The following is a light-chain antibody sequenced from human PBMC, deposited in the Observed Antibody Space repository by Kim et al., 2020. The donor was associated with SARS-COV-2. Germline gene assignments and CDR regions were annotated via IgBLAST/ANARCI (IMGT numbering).Light chain of an antibody. CDR2: EVN. Sequence: GQSVTISCTGTSSDVGRYNYVSWYQQHPGKAPKVIIYEVNKRPSGVPDRFSGSKSGNTASLTVSGLQAEDEGDYYCNSYAVSNIVIFGGGTQLTVL. V-gene: IGLV2-8*01. CDR3: NSYAVSNIVI. J-gene: IGLJ2*01. CDR1: SSDVGRYNY.